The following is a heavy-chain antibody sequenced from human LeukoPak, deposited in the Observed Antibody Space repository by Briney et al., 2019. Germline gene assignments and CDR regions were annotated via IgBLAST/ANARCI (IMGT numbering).Heavy chain of an antibody. CDR1: GGSFSGYY. Sequence: SETLSLTCAVYGGSFSGYYWSWIRQPPGKGLEWIGEINHSGRTNYNPSLKSRVTISVDTSKNQFSLKLSSVTAADTAVYYCARVVGWLWPDYWGQGTLVTVPS. CDR3: ARVVGWLWPDY. D-gene: IGHD3-22*01. CDR2: INHSGRT. J-gene: IGHJ4*02. V-gene: IGHV4-34*01.